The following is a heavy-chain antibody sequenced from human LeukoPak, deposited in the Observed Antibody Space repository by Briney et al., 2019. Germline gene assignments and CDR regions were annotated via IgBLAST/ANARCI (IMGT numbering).Heavy chain of an antibody. CDR1: GFTFSSYG. J-gene: IGHJ5*02. CDR2: IRYDGSNK. V-gene: IGHV3-30*02. Sequence: PGGSLRLSCAASGFTFSSYGMHWVRQAPGKGLEWVAFIRYDGSNKYYADSVKGRLTISRDNSKNTLYLQMNSLRAEDTAVYYCARDRSQEFDPWGQGTLVTVSS. CDR3: ARDRSQEFDP. D-gene: IGHD3-10*01.